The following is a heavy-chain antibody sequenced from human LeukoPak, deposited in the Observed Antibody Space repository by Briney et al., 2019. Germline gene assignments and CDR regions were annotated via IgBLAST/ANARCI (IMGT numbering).Heavy chain of an antibody. D-gene: IGHD3-3*01. CDR3: ASGGTIFGVEKGCVNI. J-gene: IGHJ3*02. Sequence: PSETLSLTCTVSGGSISSSIYYWGWIRQPPGKGLEWIGSIYHSGSTYYNPSLKSRVTISVDTSKNQFSLRLSSVTAADTAVYYCASGGTIFGVEKGCVNIWGQGTMVTVSS. CDR2: IYHSGST. V-gene: IGHV4-39*07. CDR1: GGSISSSIYY.